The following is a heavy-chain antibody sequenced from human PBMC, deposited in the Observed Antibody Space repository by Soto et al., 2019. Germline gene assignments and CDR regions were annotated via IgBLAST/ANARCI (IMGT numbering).Heavy chain of an antibody. CDR3: ARVRNHIVVVVADASDAFDI. CDR1: GYTFTSYD. J-gene: IGHJ3*02. Sequence: ASVKVSCKASGYTFTSYDIYWVRQATGQGLEWMGWMNPNSGNTGYAQKFQGRVTMTRNTSISTAYMELSSLRSEDTAVYYCARVRNHIVVVVADASDAFDIWGQGTMVTV. V-gene: IGHV1-8*01. D-gene: IGHD2-15*01. CDR2: MNPNSGNT.